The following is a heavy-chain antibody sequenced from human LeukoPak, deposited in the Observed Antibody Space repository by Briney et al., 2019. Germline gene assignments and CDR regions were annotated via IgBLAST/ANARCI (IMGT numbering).Heavy chain of an antibody. CDR3: ARRYCSSGSCYGSNNWFDP. J-gene: IGHJ5*02. CDR2: IYPHDSDT. Sequence: GESLKISCKGFGYSFTSYWIGWVRQMPGKGLEWMGIIYPHDSDTRYSPSFQGQVTISADKSICTAYLQWSSLKASDTAMYYCARRYCSSGSCYGSNNWFDPWGQGTLVTVSS. CDR1: GYSFTSYW. D-gene: IGHD2-2*01. V-gene: IGHV5-51*01.